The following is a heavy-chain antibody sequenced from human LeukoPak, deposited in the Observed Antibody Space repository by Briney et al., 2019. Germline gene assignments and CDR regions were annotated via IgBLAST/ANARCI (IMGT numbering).Heavy chain of an antibody. CDR3: ARERYCSGGSCYWFDP. D-gene: IGHD2-15*01. CDR1: GGTFSSYT. J-gene: IGHJ5*02. Sequence: ASVKVSCKASGGTFSSYTISWVRQAPGQGLEWMGGIIPLFGTPDYAQKFQDRLTITADKSTSTAYMELSSLRSEDTAVYYCARERYCSGGSCYWFDPWGQGTLVTVSS. V-gene: IGHV1-69*06. CDR2: IIPLFGTP.